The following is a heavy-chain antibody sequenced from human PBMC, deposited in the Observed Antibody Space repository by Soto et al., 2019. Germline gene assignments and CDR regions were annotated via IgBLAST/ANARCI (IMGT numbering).Heavy chain of an antibody. J-gene: IGHJ6*02. CDR3: ARRGKGYRDYYGMDV. D-gene: IGHD2-15*01. Sequence: PGESLKISCKGSGYSFTSYWIGLVRQMPGKGLEWMGIISPGDSDTRYSPSFQGQVTISADKSISTAYLQWSSLKASDTAMYYCARRGKGYRDYYGMDVWGQGTTVTVSS. CDR2: ISPGDSDT. CDR1: GYSFTSYW. V-gene: IGHV5-51*01.